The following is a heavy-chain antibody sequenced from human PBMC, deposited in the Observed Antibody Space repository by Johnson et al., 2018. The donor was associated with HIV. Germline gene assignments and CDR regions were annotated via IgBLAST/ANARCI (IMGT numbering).Heavy chain of an antibody. J-gene: IGHJ3*02. CDR3: AREADTEELAHDAFDI. V-gene: IGHV3-9*01. CDR2: ISWNSGSI. Sequence: EVQLVESGGGVVRPGRSLRLSCAASGFTFDDDAMHWVRQAPGKGLEWVSGISWNSGSIGYGDSVKGRFTISRDNSRNSLYLQMKSLRAEDSALYYCAREADTEELAHDAFDIWGQGTMVTVSS. D-gene: IGHD5-18*01. CDR1: GFTFDDDA.